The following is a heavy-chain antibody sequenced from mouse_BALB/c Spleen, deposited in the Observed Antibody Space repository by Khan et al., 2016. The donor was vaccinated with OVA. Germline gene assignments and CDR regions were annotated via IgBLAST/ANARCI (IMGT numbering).Heavy chain of an antibody. CDR1: GYTFTSYW. CDR2: TNPTNGRT. CDR3: ARIKKIVATYFDY. V-gene: IGHV1S81*02. J-gene: IGHJ2*01. Sequence: VQLQQSGAELVKAGASVKMSCKASGYTFTSYWMHWVKQRLGQGLEWFAETNPTNGRTYYNEKFKSKATLTVDKSSSTASMLLSGQTFEDSAVYYCARIKKIVATYFDYWGQGTTLTVSS. D-gene: IGHD1-1*01.